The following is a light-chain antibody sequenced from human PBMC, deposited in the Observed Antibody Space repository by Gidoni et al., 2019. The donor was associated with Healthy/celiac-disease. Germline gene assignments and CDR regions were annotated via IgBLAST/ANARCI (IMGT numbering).Light chain of an antibody. CDR2: AAS. CDR1: HGISSY. CDR3: QQSYSTFMYT. Sequence: DIQMTQSPSSLSASVGDRVTITCRASHGISSYLNWCQQKPGKAPKLLIYAASSLQSGVPSRFSGSGSGTDFTLTISSLQPEDFATYYCQQSYSTFMYTFGQXTKLEIK. V-gene: IGKV1-39*01. J-gene: IGKJ2*01.